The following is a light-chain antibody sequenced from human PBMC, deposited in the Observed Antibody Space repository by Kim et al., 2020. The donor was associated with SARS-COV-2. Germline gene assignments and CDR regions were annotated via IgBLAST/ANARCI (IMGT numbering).Light chain of an antibody. Sequence: QGITSSCTGSSSKIEAGYDVNLCLQLPETAPTVLIYGNSIRALGVPDRFSGSRSGTSASLAITGLQVEDEAQYYCQAYDNSVSGAVFGGGTQLTVL. V-gene: IGLV1-40*01. J-gene: IGLJ3*02. CDR1: SSKIEAGYD. CDR2: GNS. CDR3: QAYDNSVSGAV.